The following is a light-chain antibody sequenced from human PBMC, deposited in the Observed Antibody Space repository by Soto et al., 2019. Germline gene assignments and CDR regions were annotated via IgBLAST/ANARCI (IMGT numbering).Light chain of an antibody. CDR3: QQYGSSHT. CDR1: QSVSSSY. CDR2: GAS. J-gene: IGKJ4*01. Sequence: EIVVTQSPGTLFLSPGEKDTLSCRASQSVSSSYLAWYQQKPGQAPRLLIYGASSRATGIPDRFSGSGSGTDFTLTISRLEPEDFAVYYCQQYGSSHTFGGGTKVDIK. V-gene: IGKV3-20*01.